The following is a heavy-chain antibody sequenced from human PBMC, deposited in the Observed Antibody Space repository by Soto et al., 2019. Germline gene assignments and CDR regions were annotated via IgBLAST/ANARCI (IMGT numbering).Heavy chain of an antibody. J-gene: IGHJ5*02. CDR2: ISAYNGNT. D-gene: IGHD3-3*01. V-gene: IGHV1-18*04. CDR1: GYTFTSYG. CDR3: ARDARGIGPAYLGVGIGREFWFDP. Sequence: QVQLVQSVAEVKKPGASVKVSCKASGYTFTSYGISWVRQAPGQGLEWMGWISAYNGNTNYAQKLQGRVTMTTDTSTITAYMELRSLSSDDTAVYYCARDARGIGPAYLGVGIGREFWFDPWGQGTLVTVSS.